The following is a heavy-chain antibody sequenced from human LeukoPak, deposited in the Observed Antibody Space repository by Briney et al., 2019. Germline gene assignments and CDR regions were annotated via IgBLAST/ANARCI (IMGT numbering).Heavy chain of an antibody. CDR3: ASALTTVTPHFHY. CDR2: IDTDGSSA. CDR1: GFTFSDYW. J-gene: IGHJ4*02. Sequence: GGPLRLSCAASGFTFSDYWMHWVRQAQGKGLVWFSRIDTDGSSATYADSVKGRFTISRDNAKNTVYLQMNSLRVEDTGVYYCASALTTVTPHFHYWGQGTLVTVSS. D-gene: IGHD4-17*01. V-gene: IGHV3-74*01.